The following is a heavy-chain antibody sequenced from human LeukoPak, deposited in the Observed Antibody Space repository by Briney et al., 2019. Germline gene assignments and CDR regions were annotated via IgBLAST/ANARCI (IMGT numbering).Heavy chain of an antibody. D-gene: IGHD4-23*01. CDR3: AKDWARGNSYYVDY. V-gene: IGHV3-30*18. J-gene: IGHJ4*02. Sequence: GGSLRLSCAASGFTFNGYGMHWVRQAPGKGLECVALITSDGRNQYYGDSVKGRFSISRDDSKNTVYLQMDSLRAEDSAVYYCAKDWARGNSYYVDYWGQGTLVTVSS. CDR1: GFTFNGYG. CDR2: ITSDGRNQ.